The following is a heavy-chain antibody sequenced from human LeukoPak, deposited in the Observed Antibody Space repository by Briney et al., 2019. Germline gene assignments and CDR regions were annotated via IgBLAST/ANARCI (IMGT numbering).Heavy chain of an antibody. V-gene: IGHV3-66*01. CDR1: GFTVSSNY. Sequence: GGSLRLSCAASGFTVSSNYMSWVRQAPGKGLEWVSVIYSGGSTYYADSVKGRFTISRDNSKNTLYLQMNSLRAEDTAVYYCAHSIAVAGLEKDYWGQGTLVTVSS. J-gene: IGHJ4*02. CDR3: AHSIAVAGLEKDY. D-gene: IGHD6-19*01. CDR2: IYSGGST.